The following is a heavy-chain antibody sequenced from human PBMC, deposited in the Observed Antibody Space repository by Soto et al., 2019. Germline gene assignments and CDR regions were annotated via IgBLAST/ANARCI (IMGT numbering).Heavy chain of an antibody. D-gene: IGHD6-19*01. CDR3: VKVAVPDPFGS. J-gene: IGHJ4*02. CDR2: NSADGLST. V-gene: IGHV3-64D*08. Sequence: GGSLRLSCAASGFSFNKYDMHWVRQAPGKGLECVSVNSADGLSTYYADSEKGRFTISRDNSKTTLHLQMSSLRTEDTAVYYCVKVAVPDPFGSWGQGSPVTVSS. CDR1: GFSFNKYD.